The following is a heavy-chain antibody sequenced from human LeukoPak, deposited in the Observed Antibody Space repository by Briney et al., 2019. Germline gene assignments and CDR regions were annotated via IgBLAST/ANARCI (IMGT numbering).Heavy chain of an antibody. V-gene: IGHV4-59*12. CDR1: GGSISSYY. CDR3: ARDLGGPFDY. D-gene: IGHD3-16*01. J-gene: IGHJ4*02. CDR2: IYYSGST. Sequence: SETLSLTCTVSGGSISSYYWSWIRQPPGKGLEWIGYIYYSGSTNYNPSLKSRVTISVDTSKNQFSLKLSSVTAADTAVYYCARDLGGPFDYWGQGTLVTVSS.